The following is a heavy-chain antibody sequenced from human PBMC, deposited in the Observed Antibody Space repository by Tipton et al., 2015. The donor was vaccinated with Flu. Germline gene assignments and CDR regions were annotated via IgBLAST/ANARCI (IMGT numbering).Heavy chain of an antibody. CDR1: GGSFTDYF. Sequence: TLSLTCVVHGGSFTDYFWNWIRQPPGRGLEWIGDISRSGRTNYNPSLRSRLTMSVDTSKSQFSLNLDSLTAADTAVYYCVLFYHETSASPLGDFWAQGTRVTVSS. D-gene: IGHD3-22*01. J-gene: IGHJ3*01. CDR3: VLFYHETSASPLGDF. V-gene: IGHV4-34*01. CDR2: ISRSGRT.